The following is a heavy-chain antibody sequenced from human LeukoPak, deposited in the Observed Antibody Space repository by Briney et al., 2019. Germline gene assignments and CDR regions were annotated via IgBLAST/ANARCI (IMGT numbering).Heavy chain of an antibody. J-gene: IGHJ3*01. V-gene: IGHV1-2*02. Sequence: ASVTVSCKASGYTFDNYYIHWVRQARGRGLEWVGRINPDKGDTTYARRFQGRVTMTRDTSTNTAYMELRRLTSDDAAVYYCARDPAWNAFDVWGQGTLVTVS. D-gene: IGHD1-1*01. CDR1: GYTFDNYY. CDR2: INPDKGDT. CDR3: ARDPAWNAFDV.